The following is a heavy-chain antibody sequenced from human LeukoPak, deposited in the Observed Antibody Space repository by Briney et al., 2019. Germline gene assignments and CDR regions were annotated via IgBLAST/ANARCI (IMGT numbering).Heavy chain of an antibody. D-gene: IGHD2-2*01. Sequence: PGGSLRLSCAPSGFSFSSYAMHWVRPAPGKGLGWVAVISYDVRNKYYADSVKGRFTLSRDNSKNTLYLQMNSLRAEDTAVYYCARDYRKISSSTFDYWGQGTLVTVSS. V-gene: IGHV3-30*04. CDR3: ARDYRKISSSTFDY. J-gene: IGHJ4*02. CDR1: GFSFSSYA. CDR2: ISYDVRNK.